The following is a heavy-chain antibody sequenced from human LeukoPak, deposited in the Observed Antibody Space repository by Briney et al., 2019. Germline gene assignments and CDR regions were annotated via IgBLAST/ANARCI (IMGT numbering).Heavy chain of an antibody. D-gene: IGHD3-3*01. CDR1: GYTFTGYY. CDR2: INPNSGGT. J-gene: IGHJ4*02. CDR3: ARELWSGVNDNSPHLDY. Sequence: ASVKVSCKASGYTFTGYYIHWVRQAPGQGLEWMGWINPNSGGTTRAQKFQGRVTMTRDTSITTTYMDLSRLTSDDTAVYYCARELWSGVNDNSPHLDYWGQGTLVTVSS. V-gene: IGHV1-2*02.